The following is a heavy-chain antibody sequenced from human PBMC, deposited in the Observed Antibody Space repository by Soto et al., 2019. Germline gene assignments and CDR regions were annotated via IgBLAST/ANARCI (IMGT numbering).Heavy chain of an antibody. CDR3: AREADIVVVTAISSGGWFDP. CDR2: IIPIFGTA. V-gene: IGHV1-69*06. J-gene: IGHJ5*02. Sequence: SVKVSCEASGGAFSSYAISWVRQAPVQGLEWMGGIIPIFGTANYAQKFQGRVTITADKSTSTAYMELSSLRSEDTAVYYCAREADIVVVTAISSGGWFDPWGQGTLVTVSS. D-gene: IGHD2-21*02. CDR1: GGAFSSYA.